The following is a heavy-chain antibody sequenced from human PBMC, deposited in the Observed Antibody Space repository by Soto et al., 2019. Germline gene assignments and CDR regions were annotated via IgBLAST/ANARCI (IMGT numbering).Heavy chain of an antibody. CDR1: GFTFSSYA. CDR3: ARDSGYFDWLGSFDY. CDR2: ISYDGSNK. Sequence: QVQLVESGGGVVQPGRSLRLSCAASGFTFSSYAMHWVRQAPGKGLEWVAVISYDGSNKYYADSVKGRFTISRDNSKNTLYLQMNSLRAEDTAVYYCARDSGYFDWLGSFDYWGQGTLVTVSS. J-gene: IGHJ4*02. D-gene: IGHD3-9*01. V-gene: IGHV3-30-3*01.